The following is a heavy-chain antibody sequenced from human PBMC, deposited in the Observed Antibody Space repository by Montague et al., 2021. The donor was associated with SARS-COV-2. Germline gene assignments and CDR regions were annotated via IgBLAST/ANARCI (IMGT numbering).Heavy chain of an antibody. J-gene: IGHJ4*02. Sequence: TLSLTCTVSGGSISSGGYYWSWIRQHPGKGLEWIGYIYYSGSTYYNPSLESRVTISVDTSKNQFSLKLSSVTAADTAVYYCARSAFGGVIADYFDYWGQGTLVTVSS. CDR3: ARSAFGGVIADYFDY. V-gene: IGHV4-31*03. D-gene: IGHD3-16*02. CDR1: GGSISSGGYY. CDR2: IYYSGST.